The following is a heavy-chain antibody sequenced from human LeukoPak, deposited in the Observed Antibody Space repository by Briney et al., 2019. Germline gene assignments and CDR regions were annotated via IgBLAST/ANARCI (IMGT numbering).Heavy chain of an antibody. CDR3: ARDGSRYYDGSGSYAFDI. J-gene: IGHJ3*02. CDR1: GFTFSSYR. CDR2: ISSSSSYI. D-gene: IGHD3-22*01. V-gene: IGHV3-21*01. Sequence: GGSLRLSCAASGFTFSSYRMNWVRQAPGKGLEWVSSISSSSSYIYYADSVKGRFTISRDNAKNSLYLQMNSLRAENTAVYYCARDGSRYYDGSGSYAFDIWGQGTMVTVSS.